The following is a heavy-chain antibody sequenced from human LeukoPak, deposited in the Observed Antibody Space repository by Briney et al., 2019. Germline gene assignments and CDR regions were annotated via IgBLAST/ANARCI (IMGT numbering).Heavy chain of an antibody. J-gene: IGHJ4*02. CDR2: TYYRSKWYN. Sequence: SQTLSLTCAISGDSFSSNSAAWNWIRQSPSRGLEWLGSTYYRSKWYNDYAVSVKSRININSDTFKNQFSLQLNSVTPEDTAVYYCARVGSGSDRYFDQWGQGTLVTVSS. CDR1: GDSFSSNSAA. CDR3: ARVGSGSDRYFDQ. V-gene: IGHV6-1*01. D-gene: IGHD1-26*01.